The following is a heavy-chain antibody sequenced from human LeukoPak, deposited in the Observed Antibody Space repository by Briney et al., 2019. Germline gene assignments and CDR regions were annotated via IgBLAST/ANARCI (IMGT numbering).Heavy chain of an antibody. CDR2: IIPIFGTA. V-gene: IGHV1-69*06. D-gene: IGHD6-13*01. Sequence: SVKVSCKASGGTFSSYAISRVRQAPGQGLEWMGGIIPIFGTANYAQKFQGRVTITADKSTSTAYMELSSLRSEDTAVYYCARDRMEWNSSTRGAFDIWGQGTMVTVSS. CDR3: ARDRMEWNSSTRGAFDI. CDR1: GGTFSSYA. J-gene: IGHJ3*02.